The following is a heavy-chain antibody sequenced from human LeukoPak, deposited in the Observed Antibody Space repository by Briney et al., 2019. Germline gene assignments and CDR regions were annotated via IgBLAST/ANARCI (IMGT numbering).Heavy chain of an antibody. J-gene: IGHJ4*02. CDR1: GGSISSYY. V-gene: IGHV4-59*01. Sequence: SETLSLTCTVSGGSISSYYWSWIRQPPGKGLEWIGYIYYSGSTNYNPSLKSRVTISVGTSKNQFSLKLTSVTAADTAVYYCARHSHYYDSSGYLDYWGQGTRVTVSS. CDR3: ARHSHYYDSSGYLDY. CDR2: IYYSGST. D-gene: IGHD3-22*01.